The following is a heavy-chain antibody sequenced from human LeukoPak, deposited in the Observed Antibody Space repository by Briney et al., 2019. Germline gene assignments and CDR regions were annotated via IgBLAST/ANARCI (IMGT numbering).Heavy chain of an antibody. J-gene: IGHJ4*02. Sequence: GASVKVSCTASGYTFTGYYMHWVRQAPGQGLEWMGWINPNSGVTNYAQKFQGRVTMTRDTSISTVYMELSRLRSDDTAVYYCARQGALVKGIDYWGQGTLVTVSS. CDR1: GYTFTGYY. D-gene: IGHD6-13*01. CDR3: ARQGALVKGIDY. CDR2: INPNSGVT. V-gene: IGHV1-2*02.